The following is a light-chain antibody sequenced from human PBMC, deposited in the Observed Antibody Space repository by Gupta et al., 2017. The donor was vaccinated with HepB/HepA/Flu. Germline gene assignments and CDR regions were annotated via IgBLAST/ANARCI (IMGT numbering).Light chain of an antibody. CDR3: QQYNKWPFWT. Sequence: EVVITPSPAPLSVSPGERGTLSCRASHSVSSNVAWYQQKPGQAPRLLISGASTSATGIPARFSGSGSGTEFTLTISSLQSEDFAVYYCQQYNKWPFWTFGQGTKVEIK. V-gene: IGKV3-15*01. J-gene: IGKJ1*01. CDR2: GAS. CDR1: HSVSSN.